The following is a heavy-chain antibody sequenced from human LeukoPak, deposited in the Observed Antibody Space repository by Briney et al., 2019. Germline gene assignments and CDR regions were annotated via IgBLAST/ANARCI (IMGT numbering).Heavy chain of an antibody. CDR2: ITSVDDST. CDR1: GDTFSSDA. Sequence: GGSLRLSCAVSGDTFSSDAFSWVRQAPGKGLEWVSAITSVDDSTYYADSVKGRFTISRDYSKNTVHLQMNSLGAEDTALYYCAIWVRNGWPYFDYWGQGTLVTVSS. D-gene: IGHD6-19*01. J-gene: IGHJ4*02. V-gene: IGHV3-23*01. CDR3: AIWVRNGWPYFDY.